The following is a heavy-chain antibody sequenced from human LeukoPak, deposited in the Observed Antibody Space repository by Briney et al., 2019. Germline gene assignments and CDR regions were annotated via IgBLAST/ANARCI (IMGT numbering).Heavy chain of an antibody. Sequence: ASVKVSCKASGYTFTGYYMHWARQAPGQGLEWMGRINPNSGGTNYAQKLQGRVSMTRDTSISTAYMELSRLRSDDTAVYYCARVRRGTDHDAFDIWGQGTMVTVSS. CDR2: INPNSGGT. CDR1: GYTFTGYY. J-gene: IGHJ3*02. D-gene: IGHD3/OR15-3a*01. CDR3: ARVRRGTDHDAFDI. V-gene: IGHV1-2*06.